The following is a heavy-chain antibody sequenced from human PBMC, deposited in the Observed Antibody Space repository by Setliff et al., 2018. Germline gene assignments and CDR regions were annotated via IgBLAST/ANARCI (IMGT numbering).Heavy chain of an antibody. CDR2: ISSSSSTI. D-gene: IGHD5-18*01. Sequence: GGSLRLSCAASGFTFSSYSMNWVRQAPGEGLEWVSYISSSSSTIYYADSVKGRFTISRDNAKNSLYLQMNSLRAEDTAVYFCARSPGWIPWFDSWGQGTLVTVSS. V-gene: IGHV3-48*01. CDR1: GFTFSSYS. J-gene: IGHJ5*01. CDR3: ARSPGWIPWFDS.